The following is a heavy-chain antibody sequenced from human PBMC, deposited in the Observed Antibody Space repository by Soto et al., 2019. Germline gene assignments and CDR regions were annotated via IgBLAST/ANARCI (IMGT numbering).Heavy chain of an antibody. D-gene: IGHD2-2*01. CDR3: ARGVVVVPAATNWFDP. Sequence: KPSETVSLTCTVSGGSTSSGDYYWSWIRQPPGKGLEWIGYIYYSGSTYYNPSLKSRVTISVDTSKNQFSLKLSSVTAADTAVYYCARGVVVVPAATNWFDPWGQGTLVTSPQ. J-gene: IGHJ5*02. CDR1: GGSTSSGDYY. V-gene: IGHV4-30-4*01. CDR2: IYYSGST.